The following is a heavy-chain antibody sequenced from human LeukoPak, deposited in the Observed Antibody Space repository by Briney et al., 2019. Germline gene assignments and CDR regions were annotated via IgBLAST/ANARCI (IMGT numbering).Heavy chain of an antibody. CDR2: ISSSGSTI. CDR3: AKVLRFLEWSLPLYGMDV. D-gene: IGHD3-3*01. Sequence: GGSLRLSCAASGFTFSSYEMNWVRQAPGKGLEWVSYISSSGSTIYYADSVKGRFTISRDNAKNSLYLQMNSLRAEDTAVYYCAKVLRFLEWSLPLYGMDVWGQGTTVTVSS. CDR1: GFTFSSYE. J-gene: IGHJ6*02. V-gene: IGHV3-48*03.